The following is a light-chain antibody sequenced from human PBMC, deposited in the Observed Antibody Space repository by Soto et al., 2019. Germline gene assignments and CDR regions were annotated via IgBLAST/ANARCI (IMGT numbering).Light chain of an antibody. V-gene: IGLV2-8*01. CDR2: EVN. Sequence: QSVLTQPPSASGSPGQSVTISCTGTSSDVGAYKYVSWYQHHPGEAPRLMIYEVNKRPSGVPDRFSGSKSGNTASLTVSGLQAEDEADYYCTSYAGRNNLLFGGGTKVTVL. J-gene: IGLJ2*01. CDR1: SSDVGAYKY. CDR3: TSYAGRNNLL.